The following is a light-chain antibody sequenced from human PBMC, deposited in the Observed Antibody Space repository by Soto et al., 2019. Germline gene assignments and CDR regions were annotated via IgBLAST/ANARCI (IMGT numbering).Light chain of an antibody. CDR2: GAS. Sequence: EIVLTQSPGTLSLSPGERATLSCRASHAVTNNFLAWYQQKAGQAPRLVIYGASSRPAGIPDRVSGSGAGTDFTGSISRLEPEDFAVYFCQQYGTAPGTFGQGTTLEIK. CDR3: QQYGTAPGT. V-gene: IGKV3-20*01. J-gene: IGKJ2*01. CDR1: HAVTNNF.